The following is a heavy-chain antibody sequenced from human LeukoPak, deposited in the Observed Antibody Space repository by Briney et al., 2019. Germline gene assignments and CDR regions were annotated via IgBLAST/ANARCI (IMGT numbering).Heavy chain of an antibody. CDR2: FDPEHGET. D-gene: IGHD1-26*01. CDR3: ATEDFDGIVGPIDSFDV. CDR1: GNTLTELS. V-gene: IGHV1-24*01. Sequence: ASVKVSCKVSGNTLTELSMHWVRQAPGKWLEWMGGFDPEHGETIYAQTFQDRVTMTEDTSTGTAYMELSSLKSDDTAVYYCATEDFDGIVGPIDSFDVWGQGTMVTVSP. J-gene: IGHJ3*01.